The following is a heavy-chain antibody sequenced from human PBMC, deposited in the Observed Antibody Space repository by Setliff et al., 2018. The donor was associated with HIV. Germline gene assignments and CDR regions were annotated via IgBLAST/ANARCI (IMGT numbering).Heavy chain of an antibody. CDR2: ISSSSSYI. D-gene: IGHD1-26*01. Sequence: LRLSCATSGFTFSNYAMAWVRQAPGKGLEWVSSISSSSSYIYYADSVKGRFTISRDNAKNSLYLQMNSLRAEDTAVYYCARDGNYYYYMDVWGKGTTVTVSS. CDR3: ARDGNYYYYMDV. V-gene: IGHV3-21*01. CDR1: GFTFSNYA. J-gene: IGHJ6*03.